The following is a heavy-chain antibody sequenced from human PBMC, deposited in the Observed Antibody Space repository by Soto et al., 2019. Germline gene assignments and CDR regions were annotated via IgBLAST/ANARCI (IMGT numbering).Heavy chain of an antibody. J-gene: IGHJ6*02. D-gene: IGHD3-9*01. Sequence: QVPLVQSGAEVKKPGASVKVSCKASGYTFTGYYMHWVRQAPGQGLEWMGWINPNSGGTNYAQKFQGWVTMTRDTSISTAYMELSRLRSDDTAVYYCAREKIRGSILTGYYSPRGRTHHDYYYYGMDVWGQGTTVTVSS. CDR3: AREKIRGSILTGYYSPRGRTHHDYYYYGMDV. CDR1: GYTFTGYY. CDR2: INPNSGGT. V-gene: IGHV1-2*04.